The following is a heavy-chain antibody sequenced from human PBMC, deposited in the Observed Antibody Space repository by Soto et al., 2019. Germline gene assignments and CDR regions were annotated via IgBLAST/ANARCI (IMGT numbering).Heavy chain of an antibody. CDR1: GFTVSSNY. D-gene: IGHD3-22*01. J-gene: IGHJ6*02. Sequence: VQLVETGGGLIQPGGSLRLSCAASGFTVSSNYMSWVRQAPGKGLEWVSVIYSGGSTYYADSVKGRFTISRDNSKNTLYLQMNSLRAEDTAVYYCAREASLGYYDSSGYYEYYYYGMDVWGQGTTVTVSS. V-gene: IGHV3-53*02. CDR2: IYSGGST. CDR3: AREASLGYYDSSGYYEYYYYGMDV.